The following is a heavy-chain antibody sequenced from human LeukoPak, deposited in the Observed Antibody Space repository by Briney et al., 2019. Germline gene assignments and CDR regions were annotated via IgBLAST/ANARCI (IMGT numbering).Heavy chain of an antibody. CDR3: ASSGSGLDAFDI. D-gene: IGHD3-3*01. CDR1: GGSISSYY. CDR2: IYYSGST. Sequence: SETLSLTCTVSGGSISSYYWSWIRQPPGKGLEWIGYIYYSGSTNYNPSLKSRVTISVDTSKNQFSLKLSSVTAADTAVYYCASSGSGLDAFDIWGQGTMVTVSS. J-gene: IGHJ3*02. V-gene: IGHV4-59*01.